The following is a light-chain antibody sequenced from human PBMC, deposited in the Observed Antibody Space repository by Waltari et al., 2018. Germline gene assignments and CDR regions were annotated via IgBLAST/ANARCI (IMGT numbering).Light chain of an antibody. CDR1: QNVTNN. V-gene: IGKV3-15*01. Sequence: EVVVTQSPATLSLSPGVRVSLSCRASQNVTNNFAWFQQRPGQAPRLLIYNASTRATDIPARFSGSGSGTEFTLTINSLQPEDLAIYYCQVRTNWLWTFGQGTKV. CDR2: NAS. J-gene: IGKJ1*01. CDR3: QVRTNWLWT.